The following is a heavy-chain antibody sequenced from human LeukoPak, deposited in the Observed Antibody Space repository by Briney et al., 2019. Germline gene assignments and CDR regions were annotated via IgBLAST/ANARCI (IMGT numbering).Heavy chain of an antibody. CDR2: ISWNSGSI. Sequence: GRSLRLSCAASGFTFDDYAMHWVRQAPGKGLEWVSGISWNSGSIGYADSVKGRFTISRDNAKNSLYLQMNSLRAEDTALYYCARYSSGCFQHWGQGTLVTVSS. D-gene: IGHD6-19*01. CDR3: ARYSSGCFQH. J-gene: IGHJ1*01. CDR1: GFTFDDYA. V-gene: IGHV3-9*01.